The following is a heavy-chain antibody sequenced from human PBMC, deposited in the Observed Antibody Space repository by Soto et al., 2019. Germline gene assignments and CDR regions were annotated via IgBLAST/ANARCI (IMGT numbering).Heavy chain of an antibody. V-gene: IGHV3-21*01. Sequence: EVQLVESGGGLVKPGGSLRLSCAASGFTFSSYSMNWVRQAPGKGLEWVSSISSSSSYIYYADSVKGRFTISRDNAKNSLYLQMNSLRAEDTAVYYCARDHYGSGSRYYYSGMDVWGQGTTVNVSS. J-gene: IGHJ6*02. CDR2: ISSSSSYI. D-gene: IGHD3-10*01. CDR1: GFTFSSYS. CDR3: ARDHYGSGSRYYYSGMDV.